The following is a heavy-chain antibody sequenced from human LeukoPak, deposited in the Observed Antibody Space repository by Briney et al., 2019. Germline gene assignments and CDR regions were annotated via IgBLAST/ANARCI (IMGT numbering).Heavy chain of an antibody. Sequence: PGGSLRLSCAASGFTFSSYDMSWVRQAPGKGLEWVSVIYSGGSTYYADSVKGRFTISRDSSKNTLYLQMNSLRTEDTAVYYCARAKAGSSYFDFDYWGQGTLVTVSS. CDR1: GFTFSSYD. V-gene: IGHV3-66*02. D-gene: IGHD6-6*01. J-gene: IGHJ4*02. CDR3: ARAKAGSSYFDFDY. CDR2: IYSGGST.